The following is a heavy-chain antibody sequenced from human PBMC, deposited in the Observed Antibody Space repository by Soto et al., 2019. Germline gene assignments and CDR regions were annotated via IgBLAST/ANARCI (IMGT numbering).Heavy chain of an antibody. CDR3: ARDRYYFASESESDGMDV. CDR1: GLTFSSYG. Sequence: GGALRLSSEDSGLTFSSYGMLRIRQAPGKGLEWVAVISYDGSNKYYADSVKGRFTISIDNSKNTLYLQMSSLRTEGTAVYYCARDRYYFASESESDGMDVWGQVATVTV. J-gene: IGHJ6*02. CDR2: ISYDGSNK. V-gene: IGHV3-30*03. D-gene: IGHD3-10*01.